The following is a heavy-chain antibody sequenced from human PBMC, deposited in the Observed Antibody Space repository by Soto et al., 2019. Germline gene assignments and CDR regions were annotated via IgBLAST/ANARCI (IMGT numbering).Heavy chain of an antibody. V-gene: IGHV3-9*01. Sequence: GGSLRLSCAASGFTFDNYAMHWVRQAPGKGLEWVSGISLNSGSIGYADSVKGRFTISRDNAKNSLYLQMNSLRAEDTALYYCAKDMCEPTNGPFDYWGQGTLVTVSS. CDR3: AKDMCEPTNGPFDY. J-gene: IGHJ4*02. CDR1: GFTFDNYA. D-gene: IGHD1-1*01. CDR2: ISLNSGSI.